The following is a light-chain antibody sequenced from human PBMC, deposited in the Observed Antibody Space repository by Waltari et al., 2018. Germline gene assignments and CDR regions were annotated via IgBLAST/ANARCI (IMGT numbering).Light chain of an antibody. Sequence: QSVLTQPPSVSGAPGQRVTIPCTGTSSNIGAPYVVHWYQQLPGAAPNPRIFDPSNRPSGVPYRFSGSKSGTSASLAITGLQAEDEGDYYCHSYDSSLGAVVFGGGTRLTVL. J-gene: IGLJ2*01. V-gene: IGLV1-40*01. CDR3: HSYDSSLGAVV. CDR1: SSNIGAPYV. CDR2: DPS.